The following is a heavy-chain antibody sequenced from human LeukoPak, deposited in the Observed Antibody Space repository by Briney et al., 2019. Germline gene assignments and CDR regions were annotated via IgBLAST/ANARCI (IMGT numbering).Heavy chain of an antibody. D-gene: IGHD4-17*01. V-gene: IGHV4-31*03. CDR1: GGSISSGGYY. CDR3: ASSPEWGDYSRLSY. Sequence: PSETLSLTCTVSGGSISSGGYYWSWIRQHPGKGLEWIGYTYYSGSTYYNPSLKSRVTISVDTSKNQFSLKLSSVTAADTAVYYCASSPEWGDYSRLSYWGQGTLVTVSS. CDR2: TYYSGST. J-gene: IGHJ4*02.